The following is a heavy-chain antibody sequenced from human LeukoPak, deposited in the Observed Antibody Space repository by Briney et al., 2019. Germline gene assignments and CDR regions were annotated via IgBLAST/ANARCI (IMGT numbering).Heavy chain of an antibody. Sequence: GGSLRLSCAASGFTFSDYYMSWIRQAPGKGLEWVSHIRSSGSTTYYADSVKGRFTISRDNAKNSLYLQMNSLRAEDTAVYYCARDGSKYCSSTSCYSGYYYYGMDVWGQGTTVTVSS. CDR1: GFTFSDYY. D-gene: IGHD2-2*01. J-gene: IGHJ6*02. CDR2: IRSSGSTT. V-gene: IGHV3-11*01. CDR3: ARDGSKYCSSTSCYSGYYYYGMDV.